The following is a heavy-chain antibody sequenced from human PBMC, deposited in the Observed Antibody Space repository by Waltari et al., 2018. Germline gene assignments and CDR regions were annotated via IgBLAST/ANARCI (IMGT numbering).Heavy chain of an antibody. CDR3: ARAGTTLIWGVAE. D-gene: IGHD3-10*01. CDR1: GYTFTDYS. CDR2: INPSGGGT. J-gene: IGHJ4*02. Sequence: QVQLVQSGAEGKRPGASVKVSCKASGYTFTDYSMPWLRQAPGQGLEWMGIINPSGGGTTYTQKFQDRVTMTRDTSMNTVYMELSSLRSEDTAVYYCARAGTTLIWGVAEWGQGTLVTVSS. V-gene: IGHV1-46*01.